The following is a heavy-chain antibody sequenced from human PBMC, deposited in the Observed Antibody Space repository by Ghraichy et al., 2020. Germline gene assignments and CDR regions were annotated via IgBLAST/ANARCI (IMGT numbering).Heavy chain of an antibody. D-gene: IGHD3-22*01. CDR2: INPNNGGT. J-gene: IGHJ4*02. V-gene: IGHV1-2*02. Sequence: VKVSCKASGYTFTGYYMHWVRQAPGQGLEWMGWINPNNGGTNYAQKFQGRVTMTGDTSISTAYMELSRLRSDDTAVYYCAREAGTPYYYDSSGYTLDYWGQGTLVTVSS. CDR3: AREAGTPYYYDSSGYTLDY. CDR1: GYTFTGYY.